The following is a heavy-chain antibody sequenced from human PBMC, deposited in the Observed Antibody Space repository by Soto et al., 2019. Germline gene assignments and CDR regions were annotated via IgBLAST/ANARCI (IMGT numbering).Heavy chain of an antibody. D-gene: IGHD1-1*01. CDR2: ISYDGSNK. CDR1: GFTFSSYA. J-gene: IGHJ6*02. V-gene: IGHV3-30-3*01. Sequence: ESGGGVVQPGRSLRLSCAASGFTFSSYAMHWVRQAPGKGLEWVAVISYDGSNKYYADSVKGRFTISRDNSKNTLYLQMNSLRAEDTAVYYCARDTGTRYYYYYGMDVWGQGTTVTVSS. CDR3: ARDTGTRYYYYYGMDV.